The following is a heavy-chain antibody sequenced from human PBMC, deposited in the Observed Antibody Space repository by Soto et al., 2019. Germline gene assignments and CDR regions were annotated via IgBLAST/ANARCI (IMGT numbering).Heavy chain of an antibody. Sequence: QVQLVQSGAEMKKPGASVKVSCKASGYTFTDYYMHWVRQAPGQGLEWMGIISPSGGSTYAQKFQGRVTVTRDTSTSTVYMELSSLRSEDTAVYYCARDGSSDWLTWFDPWGQGTLVTVSS. CDR2: ISPSGGST. CDR1: GYTFTDYY. J-gene: IGHJ5*02. D-gene: IGHD6-19*01. CDR3: ARDGSSDWLTWFDP. V-gene: IGHV1-46*01.